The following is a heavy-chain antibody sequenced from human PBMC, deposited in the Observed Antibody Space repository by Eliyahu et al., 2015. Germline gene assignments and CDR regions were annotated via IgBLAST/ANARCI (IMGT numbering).Heavy chain of an antibody. CDR3: ARATNDYGDYVFDY. J-gene: IGHJ4*02. Sequence: HVXXKGLELXXXIGTAGDPYYPGSVKGRFTISREDAKNSLYLQMXSLRAGDTAVYYCARATNDYGDYVFDYWGQGTLVTVSS. D-gene: IGHD4-17*01. CDR2: IGTAGDP. V-gene: IGHV3-13*05.